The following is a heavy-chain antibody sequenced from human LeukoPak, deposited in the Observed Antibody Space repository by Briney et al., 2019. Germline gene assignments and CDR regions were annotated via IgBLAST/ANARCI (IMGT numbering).Heavy chain of an antibody. V-gene: IGHV1-8*02. D-gene: IGHD6-13*01. J-gene: IGHJ6*02. CDR1: GYTFTGYY. Sequence: ASVKVSCKASGYTFTGYYMHWVRQAPGQGLEWMGWMNPNSGNTGYAQKFQGRVTMTRSTSISTAYMELSSLRSEDTAVYYCARVLGEQQLAPGGYYYGMDVWGQGTTVTASS. CDR3: ARVLGEQQLAPGGYYYGMDV. CDR2: MNPNSGNT.